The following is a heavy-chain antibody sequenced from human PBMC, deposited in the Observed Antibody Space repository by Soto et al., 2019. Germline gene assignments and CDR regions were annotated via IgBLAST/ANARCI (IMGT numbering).Heavy chain of an antibody. CDR1: GFTFSSYS. V-gene: IGHV3-21*01. D-gene: IGHD2-2*02. CDR2: ISSSSSYI. J-gene: IGHJ6*02. CDR3: AREGEGVVVPAAIDYYYGMDV. Sequence: PGGSLRLSCAASGFTFSSYSMNWVRQAPGKGLEWVSSISSSSSYIYYADSVKGRFTISRDNAENSLYLQMNSLRAEDTAVYYCAREGEGVVVPAAIDYYYGMDVWGQGTTVTVSS.